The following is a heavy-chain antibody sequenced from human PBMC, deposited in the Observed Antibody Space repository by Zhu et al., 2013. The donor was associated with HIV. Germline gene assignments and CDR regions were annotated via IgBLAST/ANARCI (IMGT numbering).Heavy chain of an antibody. CDR2: FDPEDGET. CDR3: ARERDSSGYFPXYYYPMDV. Sequence: QVQLIQSGAEVKKPGASVKISCKVSGYTLTELTINWVRQAPGKGLEWMGGFDPEDGETIYAQMFQGRLFLTEDTSTDTAYMELSSLRSEDAATYYCARERDSSGYFPXYYYPMDVWG. D-gene: IGHD3-22*01. J-gene: IGHJ6*01. CDR1: GYTLTELT. V-gene: IGHV1-24*01.